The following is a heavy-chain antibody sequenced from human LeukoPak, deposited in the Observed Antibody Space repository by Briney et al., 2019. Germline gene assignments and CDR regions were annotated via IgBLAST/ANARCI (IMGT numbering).Heavy chain of an antibody. CDR3: ARDPRALYYFDY. J-gene: IGHJ4*02. Sequence: GASVKVSCKASGGTFSSYAISWVRQAPGQGLEWMGGIIPIFGTANYAQKFQGRVTITADKSTSTAYMELSSLRSEDTAVYYCARDPRALYYFDYWGQGTLVTVSS. D-gene: IGHD3-16*02. V-gene: IGHV1-69*06. CDR2: IIPIFGTA. CDR1: GGTFSSYA.